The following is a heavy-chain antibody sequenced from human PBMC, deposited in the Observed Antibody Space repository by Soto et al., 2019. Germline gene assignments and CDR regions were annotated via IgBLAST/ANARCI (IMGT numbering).Heavy chain of an antibody. CDR1: GYTFTSYG. CDR3: VRGKMREMATILRDKWFDP. J-gene: IGHJ5*02. V-gene: IGHV1-18*01. CDR2: ISAYNGNT. Sequence: ASVKVSCKASGYTFTSYGISWVRQAPGQGLEWMGWISAYNGNTNYAQKLQGRVTMTTDTSTSTAYMELRSLRSEDTAVYYCVRGKMREMATILRDKWFDPWGQGTLVTVSS. D-gene: IGHD5-12*01.